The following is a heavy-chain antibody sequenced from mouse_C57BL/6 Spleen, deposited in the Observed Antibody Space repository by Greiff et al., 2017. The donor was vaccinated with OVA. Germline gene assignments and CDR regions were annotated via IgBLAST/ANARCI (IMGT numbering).Heavy chain of an antibody. Sequence: VQLQQPGAELVRPGSSVKLSCKASGYTFTSYWMDWVKQRPGQGLEWIGNIYPSDSETHYNQKFKEKATLTVDKSSSTAYMQLSSLTSEDSAVYYCARRDYYYGSSYWYFDVWGTGTTVTVSS. CDR2: IYPSDSET. CDR1: GYTFTSYW. V-gene: IGHV1-61*01. D-gene: IGHD1-1*01. J-gene: IGHJ1*03. CDR3: ARRDYYYGSSYWYFDV.